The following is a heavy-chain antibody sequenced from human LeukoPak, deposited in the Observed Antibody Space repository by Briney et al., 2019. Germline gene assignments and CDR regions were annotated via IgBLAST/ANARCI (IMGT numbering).Heavy chain of an antibody. Sequence: ASVKVSCKASGFTFTSYDINWVRQASGQGLEWMGWMNPNNGNTGYAQKFQGRVTMTRDTSISTAYMELRGLRSEDTAVHYCAKDVMRCGGGCIWGQGTLVTVSS. V-gene: IGHV1-8*01. D-gene: IGHD2-21*01. CDR2: MNPNNGNT. CDR3: AKDVMRCGGGCI. CDR1: GFTFTSYD. J-gene: IGHJ4*02.